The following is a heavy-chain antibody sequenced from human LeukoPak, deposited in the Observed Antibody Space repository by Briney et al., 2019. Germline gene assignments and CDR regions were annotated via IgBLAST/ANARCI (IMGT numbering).Heavy chain of an antibody. CDR3: ARDAGAVVDY. CDR1: GGSISSYY. J-gene: IGHJ4*02. CDR2: IYYSGST. D-gene: IGHD6-19*01. Sequence: SETLSLTCTVSGGSISSYYWSWIRQPPGKGLEWIGYIYYSGSTNYNPSLKSRVTISVDTSKNQFSLKLSSVTAADTAVYYCARDAGAVVDYWGQGTLVTVPS. V-gene: IGHV4-59*01.